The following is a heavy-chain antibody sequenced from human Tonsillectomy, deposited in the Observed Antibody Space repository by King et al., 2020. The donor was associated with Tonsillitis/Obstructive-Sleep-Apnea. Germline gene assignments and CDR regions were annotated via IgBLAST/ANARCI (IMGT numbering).Heavy chain of an antibody. CDR1: GYTFTSYH. CDR2: INPSGGST. V-gene: IGHV1-46*01. Sequence: VQLVESGAEVKKPGASVKVSCKASGYTFTSYHIHWVRQAPGQGLDWMGIINPSGGSTSYAQKFQGRVTMTRDTSTSTVYMELSSLRSEDTAVYYCARDITVFGVIVYGMDVWGQGTTVTVSS. CDR3: ARDITVFGVIVYGMDV. J-gene: IGHJ6*02. D-gene: IGHD3-3*01.